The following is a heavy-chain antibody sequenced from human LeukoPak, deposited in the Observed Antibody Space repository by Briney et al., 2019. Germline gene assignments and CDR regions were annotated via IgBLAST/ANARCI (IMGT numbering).Heavy chain of an antibody. CDR2: IYYSGST. V-gene: IGHV4-59*08. CDR1: GGSISSYY. D-gene: IGHD3-9*01. J-gene: IGHJ4*02. Sequence: SETLSLTCTVSGGSISSYYWSWIRQPPGKGLEWIGYIYYSGSTNYNPSLKSRVTISVDTSKNQFSLKLSSVTAADTAVYYCARTGGKLRYFDWLPGDYWGQGTLVTVSS. CDR3: ARTGGKLRYFDWLPGDY.